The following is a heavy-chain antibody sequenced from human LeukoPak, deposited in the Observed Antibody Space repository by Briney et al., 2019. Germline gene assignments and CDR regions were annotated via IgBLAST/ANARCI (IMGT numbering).Heavy chain of an antibody. V-gene: IGHV3-23*01. Sequence: GGSLRLSCAASGFTFSSYAMSWVRQAPGKGLEWVSAISGSGGSTYYADSVKGQFTISRDNSKNTLYLQMNSLRAEDTAVYYCAKLIVVVPAAPADYWGQGTLVTVSS. D-gene: IGHD2-2*01. J-gene: IGHJ4*02. CDR3: AKLIVVVPAAPADY. CDR2: ISGSGGST. CDR1: GFTFSSYA.